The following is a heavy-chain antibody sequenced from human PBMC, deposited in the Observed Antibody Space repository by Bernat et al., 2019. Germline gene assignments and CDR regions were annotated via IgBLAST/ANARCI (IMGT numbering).Heavy chain of an antibody. V-gene: IGHV3-7*01. CDR2: IKQDGREK. CDR1: GFTFSSVW. CDR3: ARVPGVERYFDY. Sequence: EVQLVESGGGLVQPGGSLRLSCAASGFTFSSVWMSWVRQVPGKGLEWVANIKQDGREKFYVDSVNSRFTISRDNAKNSLYLQMNSLRAEDTAVYYCARVPGVERYFDYWGQGTLVTVSS. J-gene: IGHJ4*02. D-gene: IGHD1-1*01.